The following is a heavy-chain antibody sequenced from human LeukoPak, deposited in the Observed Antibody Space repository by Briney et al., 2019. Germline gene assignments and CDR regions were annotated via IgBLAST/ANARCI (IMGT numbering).Heavy chain of an antibody. CDR2: ISYDGSNK. V-gene: IGHV3-30*18. CDR3: AKDITMIVVVIDY. D-gene: IGHD3-22*01. J-gene: IGHJ4*02. CDR1: GFTLSSYG. Sequence: AGGSLRLSCAASGFTLSSYGMHWVRQAPGKGLEWVAVISYDGSNKYYADSVKGRFTISRDNSKNTLYLQMNSLRAEDAAVYYCAKDITMIVVVIDYWGQGTLVTVSS.